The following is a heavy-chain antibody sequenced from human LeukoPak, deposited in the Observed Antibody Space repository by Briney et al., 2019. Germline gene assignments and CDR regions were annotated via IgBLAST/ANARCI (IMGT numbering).Heavy chain of an antibody. J-gene: IGHJ3*02. CDR2: IDHSGST. D-gene: IGHD3-22*01. CDR1: GVSFSGYY. CDR3: ATTGPTFYDSSGYTYAFDI. V-gene: IGHV4-34*01. Sequence: SETLSLTCAVYGVSFSGYYWSWIRQPPGKGLEWIGEIDHSGSTNYNPSLKSRVTISVDTSKNQFSLKLSSVTAADTAVYYCATTGPTFYDSSGYTYAFDIWGQGTMVSVSS.